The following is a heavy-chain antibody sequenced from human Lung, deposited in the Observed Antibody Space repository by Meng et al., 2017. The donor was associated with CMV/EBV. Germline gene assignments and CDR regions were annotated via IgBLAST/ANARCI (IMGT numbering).Heavy chain of an antibody. CDR3: ARGYSRGFDP. J-gene: IGHJ5*02. D-gene: IGHD3-22*01. CDR1: GFTVSSNY. V-gene: IGHV3-53*01. CDR2: IYAGGAT. Sequence: ESXKISCAASGFTVSSNYMSWVRQAPGKGLEWVSVIYAGGATYYEDSVKGRFTISRDNSKNTLYLQKNSLRAEDTAVYYCARGYSRGFDPWGQGTRVTVSS.